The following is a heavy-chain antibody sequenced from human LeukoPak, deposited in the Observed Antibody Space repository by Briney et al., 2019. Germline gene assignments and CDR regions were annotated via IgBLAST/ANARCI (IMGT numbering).Heavy chain of an antibody. CDR3: AEGWSSSSSFDY. D-gene: IGHD6-6*01. J-gene: IGHJ4*02. Sequence: SVKVSCKDSGGTFSSYAISWVRQAPGQGLEWMGRIIPIFGTANYAQKFQGRVTITTDESTSTAYMELSSLRSEDTAVYYCAEGWSSSSSFDYWGQGTLVTVSS. CDR1: GGTFSSYA. CDR2: IIPIFGTA. V-gene: IGHV1-69*05.